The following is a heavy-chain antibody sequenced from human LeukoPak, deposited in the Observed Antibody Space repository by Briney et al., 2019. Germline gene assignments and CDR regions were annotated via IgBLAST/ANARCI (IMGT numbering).Heavy chain of an antibody. Sequence: GGSLRLSCAASGFTFSGSALHWVRQASGKGLEWVGRIRSTANGYATAYAASVKGRFTISRDDSKNTAYLQMDSLRAEDTAVYYCARARSSYGYGDAFDIWGQGTMVTVSS. D-gene: IGHD5-18*01. J-gene: IGHJ3*02. V-gene: IGHV3-73*01. CDR1: GFTFSGSA. CDR2: IRSTANGYAT. CDR3: ARARSSYGYGDAFDI.